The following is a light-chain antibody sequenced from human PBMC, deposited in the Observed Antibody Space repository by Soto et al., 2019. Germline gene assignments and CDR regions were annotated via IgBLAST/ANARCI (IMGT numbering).Light chain of an antibody. V-gene: IGLV2-23*03. CDR2: EGS. CDR3: CSYAGRSTFPRV. CDR1: SSDVGSYNL. Sequence: QSVLTQPASVSGSPGQSITISCTGTSSDVGSYNLVSWYQQHPGKAPKLMIYEGSKRPSGVSNRFSGSKSGNTASLTISGLQAEDEADYDCCSYAGRSTFPRVFGSGPKVTVL. J-gene: IGLJ1*01.